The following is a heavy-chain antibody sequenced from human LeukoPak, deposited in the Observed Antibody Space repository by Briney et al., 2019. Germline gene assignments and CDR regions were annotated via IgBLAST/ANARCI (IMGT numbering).Heavy chain of an antibody. CDR3: AKVEGASKASVY. CDR2: ISGSGGST. CDR1: GFTFSNYA. V-gene: IGHV3-23*01. Sequence: GSLRLSCAAAGFTFSNYAMTWVRQAPGRGLEWVSSISGSGGSTYYADSVKGRFTISRDNSKNTLYLQMYSLRAEDTAVYYCAKVEGASKASVYWGQGTLVTVSS. J-gene: IGHJ4*02. D-gene: IGHD1-1*01.